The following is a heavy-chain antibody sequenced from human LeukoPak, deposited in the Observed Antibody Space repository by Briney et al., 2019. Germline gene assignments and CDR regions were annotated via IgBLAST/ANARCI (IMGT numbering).Heavy chain of an antibody. CDR2: INSAGSTT. V-gene: IGHV3-48*03. Sequence: GGSLRLSCAASGFTFNTYEMNWVRQAPGKGLEWISYINSAGSTTYYADSAKGRFTISRDNAKNSLFLQVNSLRAEDTAIYYCARGSLQRLPRVFWFDPWGQGTLVTVSS. D-gene: IGHD3-3*01. J-gene: IGHJ5*02. CDR3: ARGSLQRLPRVFWFDP. CDR1: GFTFNTYE.